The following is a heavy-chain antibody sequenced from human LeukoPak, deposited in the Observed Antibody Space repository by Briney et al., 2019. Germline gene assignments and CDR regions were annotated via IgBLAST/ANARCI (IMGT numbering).Heavy chain of an antibody. D-gene: IGHD3-10*01. V-gene: IGHV1-2*06. CDR2: INPNSGGT. CDR3: ARDMIIMVQGVPYGVDV. CDR1: GYTFTDYY. J-gene: IGHJ6*02. Sequence: ASVKVSCKASGYTFTDYYMHWVRQAPGEGLEWMGRINPNSGGTSYAQKFQGRVTMTRDTSISTAYMELNRLSSDDTAVYYCARDMIIMVQGVPYGVDVWGQGTPDTVSS.